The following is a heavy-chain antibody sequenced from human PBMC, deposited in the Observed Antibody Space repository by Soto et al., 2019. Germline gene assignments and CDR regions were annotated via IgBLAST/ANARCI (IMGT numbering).Heavy chain of an antibody. Sequence: SVKVSWKASVCTIASYGLNWVRQAPGQGLEWMGWISAYNDNTNYAQKLQGRVTMTTDTSTSTAYMELRSLRSDDTAVYYCARDRRRGFIVVVPAAIHRWFVPWG. CDR1: VCTIASYG. V-gene: IGHV1-18*04. CDR2: ISAYNDNT. CDR3: ARDRRRGFIVVVPAAIHRWFVP. J-gene: IGHJ5*02. D-gene: IGHD2-2*01.